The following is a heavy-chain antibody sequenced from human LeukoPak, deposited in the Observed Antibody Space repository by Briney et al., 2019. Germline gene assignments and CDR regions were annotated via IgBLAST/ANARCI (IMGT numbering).Heavy chain of an antibody. CDR1: EGTFGSYV. CDR2: IIPIFGTA. CDR3: AKEGDTALVTGYFDL. J-gene: IGHJ2*01. Sequence: SVKVSCKASEGTFGSYVISWVRQAPGQGLEWMGGIIPIFGTAHYAQKFQGRLTITADESTSTVYMEMSSLRSEDTAMYYCAKEGDTALVTGYFDLWGRGTLVTVSA. D-gene: IGHD5-18*01. V-gene: IGHV1-69*01.